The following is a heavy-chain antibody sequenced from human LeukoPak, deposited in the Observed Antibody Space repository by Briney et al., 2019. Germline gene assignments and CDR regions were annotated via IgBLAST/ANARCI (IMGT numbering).Heavy chain of an antibody. Sequence: SQTLSLTCAISGDSVSTNSATWTWLRQSPSRGLEWLGRTYYRSKWNNDYAVSMKSRITINPDASKNQFSLQLNSVTPEDTAVYYCARLVGASWFDSWGQGTLVTVSS. CDR1: GDSVSTNSAT. CDR3: ARLVGASWFDS. J-gene: IGHJ5*01. D-gene: IGHD1-26*01. CDR2: TYYRSKWNN. V-gene: IGHV6-1*01.